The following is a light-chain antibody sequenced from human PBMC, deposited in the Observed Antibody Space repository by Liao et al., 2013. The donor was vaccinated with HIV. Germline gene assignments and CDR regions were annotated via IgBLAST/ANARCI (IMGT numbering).Light chain of an antibody. CDR3: QVLDTTGDHRYV. J-gene: IGLJ1*01. Sequence: SYELTQPPSVSVAPGKTAKITCEGDNIGSKSVHWYQQKPGQAPVLVIYYDNDRPSGIPERFSGSHSGGPATLTISGVEAGDEADYYCQVLDTTGDHRYVFGTGTTVSVL. CDR1: NIGSKS. V-gene: IGLV3-21*04. CDR2: YDN.